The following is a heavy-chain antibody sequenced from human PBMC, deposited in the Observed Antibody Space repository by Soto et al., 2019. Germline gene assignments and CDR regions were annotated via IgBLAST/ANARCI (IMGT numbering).Heavy chain of an antibody. V-gene: IGHV4-39*01. D-gene: IGHD3-9*01. Sequence: SETLSLTCTVSGDSVSSDNVHWGWIRLPPGKGLEWIGVSYYTGTTHYNPSLKSRVTISVDTSKNQFSLKLSSVTAPDTAVYYCTRGYFDGKLYYPQGEWGPGTLLTVSS. CDR2: SYYTGTT. CDR1: GDSVSSDNVH. J-gene: IGHJ4*02. CDR3: TRGYFDGKLYYPQGE.